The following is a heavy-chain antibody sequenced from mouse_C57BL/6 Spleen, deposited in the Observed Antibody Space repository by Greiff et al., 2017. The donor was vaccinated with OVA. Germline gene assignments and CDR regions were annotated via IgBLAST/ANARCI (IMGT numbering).Heavy chain of an antibody. CDR1: GYTFTSYW. J-gene: IGHJ2*01. D-gene: IGHD2-4*01. CDR2: IDPSDSYP. Sequence: QVQLQQPGAELVKPGASVKLSCKASGYTFTSYWLQWVTPRPGPGLAWIGEIDPSDSYPNYNQKFKGKATLTVDTSSSTAYMQLSSLTSEDSAVYYCARRGDYDGGYWGQGTTLTVSS. V-gene: IGHV1-50*01. CDR3: ARRGDYDGGY.